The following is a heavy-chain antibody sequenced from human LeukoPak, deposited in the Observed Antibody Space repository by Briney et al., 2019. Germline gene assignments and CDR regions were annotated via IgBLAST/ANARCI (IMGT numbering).Heavy chain of an antibody. CDR2: IYTSGST. D-gene: IGHD1-1*01. CDR3: ARHWIWNENWFDP. V-gene: IGHV4-4*07. J-gene: IGHJ5*02. CDR1: GGFINNYY. Sequence: SETLSLTCTVSGGFINNYYWSWIRQPAGKGLEWIGRIYTSGSTNYNPSLKSRVTMSLDTSKNQFSLKLSSVTAADTAVYYCARHWIWNENWFDPWGQGTLVTVSS.